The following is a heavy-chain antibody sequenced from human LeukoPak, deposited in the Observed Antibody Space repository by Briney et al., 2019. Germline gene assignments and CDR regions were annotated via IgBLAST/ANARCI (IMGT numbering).Heavy chain of an antibody. CDR3: ARDRGFGQADV. Sequence: PGGSLTLSCAASGFTFSGYWMSWLRQAPGKGLEWVANIKQDGGEKYYVDSVKSRFNISRDNAKNSLYLQMNSLRAEDTAVYYCARDRGFGQADVWGKGTTVTVSS. CDR1: GFTFSGYW. J-gene: IGHJ6*04. CDR2: IKQDGGEK. D-gene: IGHD3-10*01. V-gene: IGHV3-7*01.